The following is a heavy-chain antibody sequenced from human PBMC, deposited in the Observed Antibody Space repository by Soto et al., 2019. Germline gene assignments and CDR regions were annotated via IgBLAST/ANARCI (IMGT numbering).Heavy chain of an antibody. CDR1: GYTFTGYY. Sequence: ASFKVSCKASGYTFTGYYMHWVRQAPGQGLEWMGWINPNSGGTNYAQKFQGRVTMTRDTSISTAYMELSRLRSDDTAVYYCARSITMIVVVGGYWGQGTLVTVSS. D-gene: IGHD3-22*01. J-gene: IGHJ4*02. V-gene: IGHV1-2*02. CDR2: INPNSGGT. CDR3: ARSITMIVVVGGY.